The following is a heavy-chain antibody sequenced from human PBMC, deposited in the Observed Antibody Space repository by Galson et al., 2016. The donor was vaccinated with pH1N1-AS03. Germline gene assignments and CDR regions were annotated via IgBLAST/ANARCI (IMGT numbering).Heavy chain of an antibody. V-gene: IGHV6-1*01. J-gene: IGHJ3*01. D-gene: IGHD6-13*01. CDR3: ARDSWKEVERDGFDV. Sequence: CAISGDSVSSNVASWNWIRQSPSRGLEWLGKTNYRSRRYNEYGPSVTSRININPDTSKNQVSLHLYSVTPEDAGVYFCARDSWKEVERDGFDVWGHGTMVTVSS. CDR2: TNYRSRRYN. CDR1: GDSVSSNVAS.